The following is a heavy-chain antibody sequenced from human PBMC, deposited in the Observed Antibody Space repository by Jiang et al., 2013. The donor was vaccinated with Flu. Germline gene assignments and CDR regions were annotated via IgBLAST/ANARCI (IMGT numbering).Heavy chain of an antibody. Sequence: VQLVESGGGVVQPGGSLRLSCAASGFTFNYYPMYWVRQAPGKGLEWVASIRFDGSEKYYGESVKGRFTISRDNSKNTLYLQMNSLTTEDTSVYYCATLWGSSYDTYLADYWGQGTLVTVSS. CDR2: IRFDGSEK. J-gene: IGHJ4*02. V-gene: IGHV3-30*02. CDR1: GFTFNYYP. CDR3: ATLWGSSYDTYLADY. D-gene: IGHD3-9*01.